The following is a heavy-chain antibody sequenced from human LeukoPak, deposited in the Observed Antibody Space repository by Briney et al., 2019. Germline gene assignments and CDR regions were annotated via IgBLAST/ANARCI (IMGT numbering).Heavy chain of an antibody. V-gene: IGHV3-15*01. J-gene: IGHJ6*03. Sequence: PGGSLRPSCAASGFTFSNAWMSWVRQAPGKGLEWVGRIKSKTDGGTTDYAAPVKGRFTISRDDSKNTLYLQMNSLKTEDTAVYYCTTDQPYDILTGYYFPHYYYMDVWGKGTTVTVSS. D-gene: IGHD3-9*01. CDR2: IKSKTDGGTT. CDR1: GFTFSNAW. CDR3: TTDQPYDILTGYYFPHYYYMDV.